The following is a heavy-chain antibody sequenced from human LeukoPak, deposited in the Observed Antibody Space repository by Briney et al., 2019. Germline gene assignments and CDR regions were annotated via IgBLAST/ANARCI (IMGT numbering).Heavy chain of an antibody. Sequence: GGSLRLSCAASGFTFSRYWMHWVRQAPGKGLVWVSRINSDGSYTSYADFVKGRFTISRDNAKNTVYLQMSSLRAEDTAVYYCARICSTTDCLISAWGQGTLVTVSS. J-gene: IGHJ4*02. CDR2: INSDGSYT. CDR1: GFTFSRYW. CDR3: ARICSTTDCLISA. V-gene: IGHV3-74*01. D-gene: IGHD2-2*01.